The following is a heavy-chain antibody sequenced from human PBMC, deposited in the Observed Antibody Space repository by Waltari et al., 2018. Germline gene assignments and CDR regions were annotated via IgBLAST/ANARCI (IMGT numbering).Heavy chain of an antibody. CDR3: ATFRLGYCSGGSCYSTFDY. Sequence: QHPGKGLEWIGYIYYSGSTYYNPSLKSRVTISVDTSKNQFSLKLSSVTAADTAVYYCATFRLGYCSGGSCYSTFDYWGQGTLVTVSS. CDR2: IYYSGST. V-gene: IGHV4-31*02. D-gene: IGHD2-15*01. J-gene: IGHJ4*02.